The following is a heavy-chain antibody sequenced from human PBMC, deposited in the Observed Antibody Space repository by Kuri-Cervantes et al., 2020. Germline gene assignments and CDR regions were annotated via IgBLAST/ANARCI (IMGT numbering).Heavy chain of an antibody. J-gene: IGHJ4*02. CDR1: GFTFSSYS. V-gene: IGHV3-48*01. Sequence: GESLKISCAASGFTFSSYSMNWVRQAPGKGLEWVSYISSSSSTIYYADSVKGRFTISRDNAKNSLYLQMNSLRAEDTALYYCAKEGRQGTVFGFFDYWGQGTLVTVSS. D-gene: IGHD4-11*01. CDR2: ISSSSSTI. CDR3: AKEGRQGTVFGFFDY.